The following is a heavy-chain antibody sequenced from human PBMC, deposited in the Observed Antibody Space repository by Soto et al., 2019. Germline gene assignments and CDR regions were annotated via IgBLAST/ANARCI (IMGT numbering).Heavy chain of an antibody. CDR1: GFTFSSYG. CDR2: ISYDGSNK. Sequence: GGSLRLSCAASGFTFSSYGMHWVRQAPGKGLEWVAVISYDGSNKYYADSVKGRFTISRDNSKNTLYLQMNSLRAEDTAVYYCATEVACIAAAGTCFDYWGQGTLVTVSS. J-gene: IGHJ4*02. V-gene: IGHV3-30*03. D-gene: IGHD6-13*01. CDR3: ATEVACIAAAGTCFDY.